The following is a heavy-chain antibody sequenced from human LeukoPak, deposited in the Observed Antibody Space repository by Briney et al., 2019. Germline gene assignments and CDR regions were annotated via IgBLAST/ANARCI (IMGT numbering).Heavy chain of an antibody. CDR2: IYTSGST. CDR3: ASSSSGWVTFHY. CDR1: DGSISSYY. J-gene: IGHJ4*02. V-gene: IGHV4-4*07. Sequence: SETLSLTCTVSDGSISSYYWSWIRQPAGKGLEWIGRIYTSGSTNYNPSLKSRVTMSVDTSKNQFSLKLSSVTAADTAVYYCASSSSGWVTFHYWAQGTLVTVSS. D-gene: IGHD6-19*01.